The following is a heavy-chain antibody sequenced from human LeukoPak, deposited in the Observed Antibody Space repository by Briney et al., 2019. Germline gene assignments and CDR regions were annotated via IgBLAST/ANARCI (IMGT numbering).Heavy chain of an antibody. D-gene: IGHD6-13*01. V-gene: IGHV4-34*01. Sequence: SETLSLTCAVYGGSFSGYYWSWIRQPPGKGLEWIGEINHSGSTNYNPSLKSRVTISVDTSKNQFSLKLSSVTAADTAVYYCVRSHASYSSSWSFSYYFDYWGQGTLVPVSS. J-gene: IGHJ4*02. CDR1: GGSFSGYY. CDR2: INHSGST. CDR3: VRSHASYSSSWSFSYYFDY.